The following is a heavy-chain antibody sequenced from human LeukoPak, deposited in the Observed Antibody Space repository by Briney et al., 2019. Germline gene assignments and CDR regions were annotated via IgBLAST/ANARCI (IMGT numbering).Heavy chain of an antibody. D-gene: IGHD6-19*01. CDR1: GYSISSGYY. CDR3: ARSAVAGRYYYYMDV. V-gene: IGHV4-38-2*02. J-gene: IGHJ6*03. Sequence: PSETLSLTCTVSGYSISSGYYWGWIRQPPGEGLEWIASIYHSGSTYYNLSLKSRVTISVDTSKNQFSLKLSSVTAADTAVYYCARSAVAGRYYYYMDVWGKGTTVTVSS. CDR2: IYHSGST.